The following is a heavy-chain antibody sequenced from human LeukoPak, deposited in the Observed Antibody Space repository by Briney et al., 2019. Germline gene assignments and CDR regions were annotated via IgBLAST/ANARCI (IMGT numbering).Heavy chain of an antibody. V-gene: IGHV1-2*06. CDR1: GYTFTGYY. CDR3: ASYGSGVQASFDY. J-gene: IGHJ4*02. D-gene: IGHD3-10*01. Sequence: ASVKVSCKASGYTFTGYYMHWVRQAPGQGLEWMGRINPNSGGTNYAQKFQGRVTMTRDTSISTAYMELSRLRSDDTAVYYCASYGSGVQASFDYWGQGTLVTVSS. CDR2: INPNSGGT.